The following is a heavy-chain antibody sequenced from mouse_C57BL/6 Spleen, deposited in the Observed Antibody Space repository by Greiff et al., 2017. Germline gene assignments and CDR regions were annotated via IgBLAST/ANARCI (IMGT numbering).Heavy chain of an antibody. CDR1: GYTFTSYW. CDR3: AKEDGYSYAMDY. V-gene: IGHV1-53*01. CDR2: INPSNGGT. D-gene: IGHD2-3*01. J-gene: IGHJ4*01. Sequence: QVQLQQPETELVKPGASVKLSCKASGYTFTSYWMHWVKQRPGEGLEWIGNINPSNGGTNYNEKFKSKAQLTVDKSSSTAYMQLSSLTSEVSAVYYCAKEDGYSYAMDYWGQGTSVTVSS.